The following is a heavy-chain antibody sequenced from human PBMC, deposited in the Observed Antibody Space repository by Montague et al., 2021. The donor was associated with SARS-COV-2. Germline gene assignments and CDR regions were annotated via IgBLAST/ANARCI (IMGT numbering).Heavy chain of an antibody. CDR2: IYTSGST. J-gene: IGHJ5*02. D-gene: IGHD2-15*01. CDR1: GGSISSGSYY. CDR3: ARGCSGGSCYPNPFST. Sequence: TLSLTCTVSGGSISSGSYYWSWIRQPAGKGLEWIGRIYTSGSTNYNPSLKRRVTISVDTSKNQFSLKLSSVTAADTAVYYCARGCSGGSCYPNPFSTWGQGTLVTVSS. V-gene: IGHV4-61*02.